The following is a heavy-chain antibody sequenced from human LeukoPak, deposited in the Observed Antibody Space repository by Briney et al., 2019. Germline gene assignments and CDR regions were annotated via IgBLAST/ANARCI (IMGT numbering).Heavy chain of an antibody. V-gene: IGHV3-48*01. D-gene: IGHD6-6*01. CDR2: ISSSSSTI. J-gene: IGHJ4*02. CDR3: ARVRDYSSSSGYFDY. Sequence: GGSLRLSCAASGFTFSSYSMNWVRQAPGKGLEWVSYISSSSSTIYYADSVKGRFTISRDNAKNSLYLQMNSLRAEDTAVYYCARVRDYSSSSGYFDYWGQGTLVTVSS. CDR1: GFTFSSYS.